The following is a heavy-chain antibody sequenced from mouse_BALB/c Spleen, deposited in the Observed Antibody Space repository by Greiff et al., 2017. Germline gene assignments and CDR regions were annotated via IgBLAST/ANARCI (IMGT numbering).Heavy chain of an antibody. CDR3: ERETTATDGYFDV. Sequence: QVQLQQPGAELVKPGTSVKLSCKASGYNFTSYWINWVKLRPGQGLEWIGDIYPGSGSTNYNEKFKSKATLTVDTSSSTAYMQLSSLASEDSALYYCERETTATDGYFDVWGAGTTVTVSS. J-gene: IGHJ1*01. D-gene: IGHD1-2*01. CDR2: IYPGSGST. CDR1: GYNFTSYW. V-gene: IGHV1-55*01.